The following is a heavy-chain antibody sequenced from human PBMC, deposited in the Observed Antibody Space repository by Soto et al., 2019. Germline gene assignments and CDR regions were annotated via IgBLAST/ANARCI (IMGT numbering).Heavy chain of an antibody. CDR2: ISYDGSNK. D-gene: IGHD6-19*01. CDR1: GFTFSSYG. CDR3: AKDLSSGWASV. Sequence: PGGSLRLSCAASGFTFSSYGMHWVRQAPGKGLEWVAVISYDGSNKYYADSVKGRFTISRDNSKNTLYLQMNSLRAEDTAVYYCAKDLSSGWASVWGQGTTVTVSS. V-gene: IGHV3-30*18. J-gene: IGHJ6*02.